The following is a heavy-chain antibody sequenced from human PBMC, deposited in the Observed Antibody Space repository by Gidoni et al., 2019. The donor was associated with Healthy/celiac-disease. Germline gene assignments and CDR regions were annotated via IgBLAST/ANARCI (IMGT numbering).Heavy chain of an antibody. CDR2: IYYSGST. V-gene: IGHV4-39*01. Sequence: QLQLQESGPGLVKPSETLSLTCTVSGGSISSSSYYWGWIRQPPGKGLEWIGSIYYSGSTYYNPSLKSRVTISVDTSKNQFSLKLSSVTAADTAVYYCARLSRVTASMDVWGQGTTVTVSS. D-gene: IGHD2-21*02. CDR1: GGSISSSSYY. J-gene: IGHJ6*02. CDR3: ARLSRVTASMDV.